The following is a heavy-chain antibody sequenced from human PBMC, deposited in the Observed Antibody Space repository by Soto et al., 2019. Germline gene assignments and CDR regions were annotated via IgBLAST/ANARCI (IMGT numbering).Heavy chain of an antibody. J-gene: IGHJ5*02. D-gene: IGHD2-2*02. V-gene: IGHV4-30-4*01. Sequence: QVQLQESGPGLVKPSQTLSLTCTVPGGSISSGDYYWSWIRQPPGKGLEWIGYIYYSGSTYYNPSLKSRVTLSVDTSKNQFSLKLSSVTAADTAVYYCARGVVVVPAAILDNWFDPWGQGTLVTVSS. CDR1: GGSISSGDYY. CDR2: IYYSGST. CDR3: ARGVVVVPAAILDNWFDP.